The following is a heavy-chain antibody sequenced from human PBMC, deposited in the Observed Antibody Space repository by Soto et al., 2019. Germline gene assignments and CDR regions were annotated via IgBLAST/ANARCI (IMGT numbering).Heavy chain of an antibody. D-gene: IGHD2-15*01. CDR3: ARTVRAVAATPPTVRFDP. CDR1: GGSISSGGYY. CDR2: IYYSGST. Sequence: PSETLSLTCTVSGGSISSGGYYWSWIRQHPGKGLEWIGYIYYSGSTYYNPSLKSRVTISVDTSKSQFSLKLSSVTAADTAVYYCARTVRAVAATPPTVRFDPWGQGTLVTVSS. J-gene: IGHJ5*02. V-gene: IGHV4-31*03.